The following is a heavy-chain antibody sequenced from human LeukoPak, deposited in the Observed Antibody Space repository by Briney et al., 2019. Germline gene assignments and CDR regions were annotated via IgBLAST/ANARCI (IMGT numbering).Heavy chain of an antibody. CDR3: ARSLIGITMVRGVSY. D-gene: IGHD3-10*01. V-gene: IGHV1-2*02. CDR1: GYTLTELS. CDR2: INPNSGGT. Sequence: ASVKVSCKVSGYTLTELSMHWVRQAPGQGLEWMGWINPNSGGTNYAQKFQGRVTMTRDTSISTAYMELSRLRSDDTAVYYCARSLIGITMVRGVSYWGQGTLVTVSS. J-gene: IGHJ4*02.